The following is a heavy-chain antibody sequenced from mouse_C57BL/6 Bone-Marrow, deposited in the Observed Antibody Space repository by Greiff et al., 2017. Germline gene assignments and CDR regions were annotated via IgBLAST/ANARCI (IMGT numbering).Heavy chain of an antibody. J-gene: IGHJ2*01. D-gene: IGHD2-10*02. CDR1: GYTFTSYW. CDR3: ERSDPSRGYFDY. V-gene: IGHV1-52*01. CDR2: IDPSDSET. Sequence: QVQLQQPGAELVRPGSSVKLSCKASGYTFTSYWMHWVKQRPIQGLEWIGNIDPSDSETHYNQKFKDKATLTVDKSSSTAYMQLSSLTSADAAVEYCERSDPSRGYFDYWGQGTTLTVSS.